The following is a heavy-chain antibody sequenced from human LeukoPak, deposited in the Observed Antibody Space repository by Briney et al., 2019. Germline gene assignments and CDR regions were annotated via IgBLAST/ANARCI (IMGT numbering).Heavy chain of an antibody. CDR1: GFTFSTYN. Sequence: GGSLRLSCAASGFTFSTYNMNWVRQAPGKGLEGVSSITSSSSYIYYADSVKGRFTISRDNAKNSLYLQMNSLRAEDTAVYYCARDRREWELLDYWGQGTLVTVSS. CDR3: ARDRREWELLDY. D-gene: IGHD1-26*01. V-gene: IGHV3-21*01. J-gene: IGHJ4*02. CDR2: ITSSSSYI.